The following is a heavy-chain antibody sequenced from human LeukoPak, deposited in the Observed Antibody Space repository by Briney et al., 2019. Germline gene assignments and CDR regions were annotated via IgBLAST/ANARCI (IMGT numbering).Heavy chain of an antibody. D-gene: IGHD3-22*01. J-gene: IGHJ4*02. CDR1: GYTFTGYY. CDR2: INPNSGGT. CDR3: AREGLPGSSGYHPTDY. Sequence: ASVKVSCKASGYTFTGYYMHWVRQAPGQGLEWTGWINPNSGGTNYAQKFQGRVTMTRDTSISTAYMELSRLRSDDTAVYYCAREGLPGSSGYHPTDYWGQGTLVTVSS. V-gene: IGHV1-2*02.